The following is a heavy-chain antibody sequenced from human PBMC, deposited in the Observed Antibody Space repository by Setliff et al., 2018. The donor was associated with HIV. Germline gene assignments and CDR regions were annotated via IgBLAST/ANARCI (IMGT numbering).Heavy chain of an antibody. CDR1: GGSFSGYY. CDR2: VIHSGGT. CDR3: ARGGLGVVGAIDY. Sequence: SETLSLTCAVYGGSFSGYYWTWIRQPPGRGLEWIGEVIHSGGTNYNRSLKSRVTISVDTSKNQFSLNLSSVTAADTAVYYCARGGLGVVGAIDYWSQGTLVTSPQ. V-gene: IGHV4-34*01. D-gene: IGHD2-15*01. J-gene: IGHJ4*02.